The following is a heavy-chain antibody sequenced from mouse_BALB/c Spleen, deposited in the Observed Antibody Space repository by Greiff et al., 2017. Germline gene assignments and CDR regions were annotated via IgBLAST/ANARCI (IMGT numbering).Heavy chain of an antibody. CDR2: IRNKANGYTT. D-gene: IGHD1-1*01. Sequence: EVHLVESGGGLVQPGGSLRLSCATSGFTFTAYYMSWVRQPPGKALEWLGFIRNKANGYTTEYSASVKGRFTISRDNSKSILYLQMDTLRAEDSATYYCARDISRPYYYGSSYGAMDYWGQGTSVTVSS. CDR3: ARDISRPYYYGSSYGAMDY. CDR1: GFTFTAYY. J-gene: IGHJ4*01. V-gene: IGHV7-3*02.